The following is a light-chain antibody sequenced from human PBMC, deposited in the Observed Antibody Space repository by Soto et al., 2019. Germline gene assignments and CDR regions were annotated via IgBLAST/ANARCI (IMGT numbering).Light chain of an antibody. Sequence: IVMTQSPATLSVSPGDRVTLSCRASQSVNSKLAWYQHNPGQAPRLLIYDASTRATGIPVRFSGSGSGTEFPLTINSLQSQEFAVYYCQQYNNWLLTFGQGTKLEIK. CDR3: QQYNNWLLT. V-gene: IGKV3D-15*01. CDR2: DAS. J-gene: IGKJ1*01. CDR1: QSVNSK.